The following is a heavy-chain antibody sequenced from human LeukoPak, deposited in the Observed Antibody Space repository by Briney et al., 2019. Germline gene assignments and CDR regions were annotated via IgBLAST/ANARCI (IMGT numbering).Heavy chain of an antibody. CDR1: GFTFSSYE. CDR2: ISSSGSTI. V-gene: IGHV3-48*03. Sequence: PGGSLRLSCAASGFTFSSYEMNWVRQAPRKGLEWVSYISSSGSTIYYADSVKGRFTISRDNAKNSLYLQMNSLRAEDAAVYYCARTPRGEMGLFDYWGQGTLVTVSS. D-gene: IGHD3-10*01. J-gene: IGHJ4*02. CDR3: ARTPRGEMGLFDY.